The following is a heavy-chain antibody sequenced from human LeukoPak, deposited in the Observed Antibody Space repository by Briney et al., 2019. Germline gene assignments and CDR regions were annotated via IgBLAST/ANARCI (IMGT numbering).Heavy chain of an antibody. V-gene: IGHV3-11*03. D-gene: IGHD5-12*01. CDR3: ARMRYSGYDFDY. CDR2: ISVSSTYT. J-gene: IGHJ4*02. Sequence: PGGSLRLSCAASGFTVSSNYMTWVRQAPGKGLEWVSYISVSSTYTNYGDSVKGRFTISRDNAKNSLYLQMNSLRAEDTAVYYCARMRYSGYDFDYWGQGTLVTVSS. CDR1: GFTVSSNY.